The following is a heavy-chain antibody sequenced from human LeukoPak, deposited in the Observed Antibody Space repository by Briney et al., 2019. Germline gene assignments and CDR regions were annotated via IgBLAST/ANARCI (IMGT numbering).Heavy chain of an antibody. D-gene: IGHD4-23*01. J-gene: IGHJ4*02. Sequence: GGSLRLSCAASGFTFSSYAMHWVRQAPGKGLEWVAVISYDGSNKYYADSVKGRFTISRDNSKNTLYLQMNSLRAEDTAVYYCASDYGGNSDFDYWGQGTPVTVSS. CDR2: ISYDGSNK. CDR3: ASDYGGNSDFDY. V-gene: IGHV3-30-3*01. CDR1: GFTFSSYA.